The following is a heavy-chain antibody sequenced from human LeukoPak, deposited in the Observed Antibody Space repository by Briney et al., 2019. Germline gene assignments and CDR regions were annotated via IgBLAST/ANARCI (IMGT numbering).Heavy chain of an antibody. J-gene: IGHJ4*02. D-gene: IGHD4-17*01. CDR3: ARFDYGDFLFDY. V-gene: IGHV4-4*02. Sequence: PSETLSLTCAVSGGSISSSYWWSWVRQPPGKGLEWIGEINHSGTTNYNPSLKHRVTISVDKSNNQFSLKLNSVTAADTAVYYCARFDYGDFLFDYWGQGTLVTVSS. CDR2: INHSGTT. CDR1: GGSISSSYW.